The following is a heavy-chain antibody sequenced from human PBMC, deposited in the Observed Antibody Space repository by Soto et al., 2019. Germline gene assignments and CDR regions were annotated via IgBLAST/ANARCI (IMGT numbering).Heavy chain of an antibody. J-gene: IGHJ3*02. V-gene: IGHV1-2*04. D-gene: IGHD1-1*01. CDR1: GYTFTGYY. CDR3: ATPTKRRNGAIDI. CDR2: INPNSGGT. Sequence: GASVKVSCKASGYTFTGYYMHWVRQAPGQGLEWMGWINPNSGGTNYAQKFQGWVTMTRDTSISTAYMELSRLRSDDTAVYYCATPTKRRNGAIDIWGQGTMVTVS.